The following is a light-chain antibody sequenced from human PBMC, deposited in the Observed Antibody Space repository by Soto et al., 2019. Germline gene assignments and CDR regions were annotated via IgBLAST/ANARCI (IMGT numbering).Light chain of an antibody. V-gene: IGKV3-15*01. Sequence: EMVMTQSPATLSVSPGERVTLSCRACESVHRNLAWYQQKPGQGPSLLIYHASTRATGVPDRFTGSGSGTEFTLIISSLQSEDFGVYYCQHDSNWPPTFGPGTKVEIK. J-gene: IGKJ3*01. CDR1: ESVHRN. CDR3: QHDSNWPPT. CDR2: HAS.